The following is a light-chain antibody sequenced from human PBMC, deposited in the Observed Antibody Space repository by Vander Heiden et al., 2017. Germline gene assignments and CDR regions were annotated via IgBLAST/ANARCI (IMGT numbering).Light chain of an antibody. CDR1: QSVLYSSNNKNY. Sequence: DIVMTQSPDSLAGSLGERTTINCKSSQSVLYSSNNKNYLAWYQQKPGQPPKLLIYWASTRESGVPDRFSGSGSGTDFTLTISSLQAEDVAVYYCQQYYSNRTFGGGTKVEIK. J-gene: IGKJ4*01. CDR2: WAS. CDR3: QQYYSNRT. V-gene: IGKV4-1*01.